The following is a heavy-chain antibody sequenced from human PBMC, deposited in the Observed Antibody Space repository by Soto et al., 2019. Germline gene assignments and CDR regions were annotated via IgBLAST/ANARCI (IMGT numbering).Heavy chain of an antibody. V-gene: IGHV4-34*01. D-gene: IGHD5-12*01. CDR3: ARGSFLVATLTLDY. J-gene: IGHJ4*02. CDR1: GLSFSGYY. Sequence: ASETLSLTCAFYGLSFSGYYWSWIRQSPGQGLEWIGEITHSGSTNSNPSLKSRVTISVDTSKNQFSLQLTSVTAADTAVYYCARGSFLVATLTLDYWGQGALVTVSS. CDR2: ITHSGST.